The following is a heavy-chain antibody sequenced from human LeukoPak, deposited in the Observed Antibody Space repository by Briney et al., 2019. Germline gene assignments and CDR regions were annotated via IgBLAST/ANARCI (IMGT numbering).Heavy chain of an antibody. CDR1: GFTFSSYA. CDR3: ARAPYSSAWYWFDP. Sequence: PGGSLRLSCAASGFTFSSYAMHWVRQAPGKGLEWVAVISYDGSNKYYAGSVKGRFTISRENSKNTLYLQMNSLRAEDTAFYYCARAPYSSAWYWFDPWGRGTLVTVSS. J-gene: IGHJ5*02. D-gene: IGHD6-19*01. CDR2: ISYDGSNK. V-gene: IGHV3-30-3*01.